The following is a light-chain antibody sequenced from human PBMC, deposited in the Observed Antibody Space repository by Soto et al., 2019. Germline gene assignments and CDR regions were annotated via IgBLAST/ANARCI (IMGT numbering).Light chain of an antibody. CDR1: SSDVGGYNY. V-gene: IGLV2-14*01. Sequence: QSALTQPASVSGSPGQSITISCTGTSSDVGGYNYISWYQQHPGKAPKFIIYDVRNRPSGVSNRFSGSRSGNTASLTISGLQAEYEADYDCSSYTSSSTVIFGGGTKLTVL. CDR3: SSYTSSSTVI. J-gene: IGLJ2*01. CDR2: DVR.